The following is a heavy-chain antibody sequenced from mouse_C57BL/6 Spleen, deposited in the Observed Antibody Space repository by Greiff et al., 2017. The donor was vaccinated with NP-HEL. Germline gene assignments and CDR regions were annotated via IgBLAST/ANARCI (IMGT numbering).Heavy chain of an antibody. CDR1: GYAFSSSW. CDR3: ARSPTMVTAGAMDY. D-gene: IGHD2-9*01. J-gene: IGHJ4*01. V-gene: IGHV1-82*01. CDR2: IYPGDGDT. Sequence: VQLQQSGPELVKPGASVKISCKASGYAFSSSWMNWVKQRPGKGLEWIGRIYPGDGDTNYNGKFKGKATLTADKSSSTAYMQLSSLTSEDSAVYFCARSPTMVTAGAMDYWGQGTSVTVSS.